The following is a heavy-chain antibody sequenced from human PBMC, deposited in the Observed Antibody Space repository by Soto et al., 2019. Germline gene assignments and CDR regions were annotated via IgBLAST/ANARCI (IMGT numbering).Heavy chain of an antibody. CDR3: ARENHEYYYDSSGYPRHFDY. Sequence: SETLSLTCAVSGGSFTSNNWWTWVRQPPGQGLEWIGEIYRTGSTNYNPSLKSRVTISVDTSKNQFSLKLSSVTAADTAVYYCARENHEYYYDSSGYPRHFDYWGQGTLVTVSS. J-gene: IGHJ4*02. V-gene: IGHV4-4*02. CDR2: IYRTGST. CDR1: GGSFTSNNW. D-gene: IGHD3-22*01.